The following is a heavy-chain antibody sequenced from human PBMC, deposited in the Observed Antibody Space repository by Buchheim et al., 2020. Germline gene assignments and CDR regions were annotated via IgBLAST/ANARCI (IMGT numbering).Heavy chain of an antibody. CDR3: AAFHYYDSSGYYSSFDY. CDR2: ISSSSSYI. CDR1: GFTFSSYS. J-gene: IGHJ4*01. D-gene: IGHD3-22*01. V-gene: IGHV3-21*01. Sequence: EVQLVESGGGLVKPGGSLRLSCAASGFTFSSYSMNWVRQAPGKGLEWVSSISSSSSYIYYADSVKGRFTIPRDNAKNSLYLQMNSLRAEDTAVYYCAAFHYYDSSGYYSSFDYWGQGTL.